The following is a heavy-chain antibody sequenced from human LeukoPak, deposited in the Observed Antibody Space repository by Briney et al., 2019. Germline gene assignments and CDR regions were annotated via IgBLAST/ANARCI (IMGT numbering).Heavy chain of an antibody. J-gene: IGHJ4*02. Sequence: GGSLRLSCAASGFTFSSYGMHWVRQAPGKGLEWVAVISYDGSNKYYADSVKGRFTISRDNSKNTLYLQMNSLRAEDTAVHYCAKVQNSQALLWFGETGFDYWGQGTLVTVSS. CDR3: AKVQNSQALLWFGETGFDY. D-gene: IGHD3-10*01. CDR2: ISYDGSNK. CDR1: GFTFSSYG. V-gene: IGHV3-30*18.